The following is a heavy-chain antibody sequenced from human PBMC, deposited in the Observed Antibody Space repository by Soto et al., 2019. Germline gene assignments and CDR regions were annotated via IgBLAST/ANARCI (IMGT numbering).Heavy chain of an antibody. J-gene: IGHJ4*02. D-gene: IGHD2-8*01. CDR2: IYWDDDK. Sequence: QITLKESGPTLVKPTQTLTLTCTFSGFSLSTSGVGVGWFRHPPGKDLEWRPLIYWDDDKRYSPSLKSRLTITKDTSKNQVVLTMTNMDPVDTATYYCAHRALMVYATGFDYWGQGTLVTVSS. V-gene: IGHV2-5*02. CDR3: AHRALMVYATGFDY. CDR1: GFSLSTSGVG.